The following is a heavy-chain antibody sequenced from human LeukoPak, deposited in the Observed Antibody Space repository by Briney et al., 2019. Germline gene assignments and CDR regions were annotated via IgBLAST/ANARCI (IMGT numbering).Heavy chain of an antibody. CDR3: ATVVGARGGDYFDY. CDR2: MNTNSGGT. Sequence: ASVTVSCKASGYTFTGYYMHWVRQAPGQGVEWMGWMNTNSGGTNYAQKFQGRVTMTRDTSISTAYMELSRLRSDDTAVYYCATVVGARGGDYFDYWGQGTLVTVSS. J-gene: IGHJ4*02. V-gene: IGHV1-2*02. D-gene: IGHD1-26*01. CDR1: GYTFTGYY.